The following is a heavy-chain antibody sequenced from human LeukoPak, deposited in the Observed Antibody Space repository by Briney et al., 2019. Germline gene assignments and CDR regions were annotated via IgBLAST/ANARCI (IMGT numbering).Heavy chain of an antibody. CDR3: ARDHHPGYYDSSGFNWLDP. Sequence: PGRSLRLSCAASGFSFSSYGVHWVRQAPGNRLEWGAVIYYDGINKYYADSVKGRVSISRDNSENTLCLQINRLRVDDTAGYYRARDHHPGYYDSSGFNWLDPWGQGPLLPVSS. CDR1: GFSFSSYG. CDR2: IYYDGINK. D-gene: IGHD3-22*01. J-gene: IGHJ5*02. V-gene: IGHV3-33*01.